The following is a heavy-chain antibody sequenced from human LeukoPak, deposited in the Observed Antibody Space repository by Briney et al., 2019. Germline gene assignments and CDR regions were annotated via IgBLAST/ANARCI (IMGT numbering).Heavy chain of an antibody. CDR1: GYSFGRYY. J-gene: IGHJ4*02. V-gene: IGHV1-46*01. CDR2: VTPGGGDT. Sequence: ASVKVSCKASGYSFGRYYIHWMRQAPGQGPEWMGVVTPGGGDTGYAQKFQGRVSMTTDMSTSTAYMELSSLRSEDTAVYYCARGFTWTYFFDYWGQGTLVTVSS. D-gene: IGHD3/OR15-3a*01. CDR3: ARGFTWTYFFDY.